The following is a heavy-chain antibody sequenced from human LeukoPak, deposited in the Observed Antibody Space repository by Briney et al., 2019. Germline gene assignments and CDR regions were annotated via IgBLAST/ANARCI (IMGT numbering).Heavy chain of an antibody. Sequence: SETLSLTCTVSGGSVSSGSYYWSWIRQPPGKGLEWIGYIYYSGSTSYNPSLKSRVTISVDTSKNQFSLKLSSVTAADTAVYYCATYSHSSSWYYFDYWGQGTLVTVSS. D-gene: IGHD6-13*01. V-gene: IGHV4-61*01. J-gene: IGHJ4*02. CDR3: ATYSHSSSWYYFDY. CDR1: GGSVSSGSYY. CDR2: IYYSGST.